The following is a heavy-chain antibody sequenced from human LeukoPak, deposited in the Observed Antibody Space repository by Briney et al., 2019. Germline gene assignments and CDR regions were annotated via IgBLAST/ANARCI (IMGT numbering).Heavy chain of an antibody. Sequence: GESLKISCKGSGYSFTSYWISWVRQMPGKGLEWMGRIDPSDSYTNYSPSFQGHVTILADKSISTAYLQWSSLKASDTAMYYCARWALGYCSGGSCPNGFDPWGQGTLVTVSS. V-gene: IGHV5-10-1*01. CDR1: GYSFTSYW. D-gene: IGHD2-15*01. J-gene: IGHJ5*02. CDR3: ARWALGYCSGGSCPNGFDP. CDR2: IDPSDSYT.